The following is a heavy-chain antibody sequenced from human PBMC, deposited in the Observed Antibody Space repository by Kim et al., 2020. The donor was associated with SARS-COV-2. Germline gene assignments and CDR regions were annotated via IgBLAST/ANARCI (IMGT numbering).Heavy chain of an antibody. CDR1: GGSFSGYY. CDR3: ARGRIGYYDFWSGYYHSAFVDY. V-gene: IGHV4-34*01. CDR2: INYRGSN. Sequence: SETLSLTCAVYGGSFSGYYWSWIRQPPGKGLEWIGEINYRGSNNYNPSLKSRVTISADTSKNQFSLKLSSVTAADTAVYYCARGRIGYYDFWSGYYHSAFVDYWGQGTLVTVSS. J-gene: IGHJ4*02. D-gene: IGHD3-3*01.